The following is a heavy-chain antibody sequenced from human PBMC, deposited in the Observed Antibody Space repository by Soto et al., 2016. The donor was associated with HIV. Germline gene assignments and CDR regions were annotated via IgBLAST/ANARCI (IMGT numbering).Heavy chain of an antibody. CDR3: ATTTAAVTPAHFDH. V-gene: IGHV4-59*12. J-gene: IGHJ4*02. Sequence: QVKLKESGPGLVKPSETLSLTCGASGDSITSYYWTWIRQAPGKGLEWIGNVYYTGTATYNPSLRSRVAMSINNSKKQFSLNLTSVTVADTAMYFCATTTAAVTPAHFDHWGQG. CDR1: GDSITSYY. CDR2: VYYTGTA. D-gene: IGHD2-15*01.